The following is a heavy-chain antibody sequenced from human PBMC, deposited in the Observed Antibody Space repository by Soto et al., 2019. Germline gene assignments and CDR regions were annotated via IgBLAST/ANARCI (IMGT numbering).Heavy chain of an antibody. CDR1: GDSVSSNIAA. Sequence: SQTLSLTCAISGDSVSSNIAAWNWVRQSPLRGLEWLGRAYYRSRWYNDYAVSVKSRITINPDTSKNQFSLQLNSVTPEDTAVYYCERAHSSGWQGGFDPWGQGTLDTVPQ. V-gene: IGHV6-1*01. J-gene: IGHJ5*02. CDR3: ERAHSSGWQGGFDP. CDR2: AYYRSRWYN. D-gene: IGHD6-19*01.